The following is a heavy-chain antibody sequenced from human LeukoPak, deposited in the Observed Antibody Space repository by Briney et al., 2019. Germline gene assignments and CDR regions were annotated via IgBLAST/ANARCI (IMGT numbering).Heavy chain of an antibody. CDR2: MNPNSGNT. D-gene: IGHD3-10*01. CDR1: GYTFTNYD. Sequence: ASVKVSCKASGYTFTNYDINWVRQATGQGLEWMGWMNPNSGNTGYAQQFQGRVTMTRNTSISTAHMELSSLRSEDTAVYYCARGSGSYYLTYMDVWGKGTTVTISS. J-gene: IGHJ6*03. V-gene: IGHV1-8*01. CDR3: ARGSGSYYLTYMDV.